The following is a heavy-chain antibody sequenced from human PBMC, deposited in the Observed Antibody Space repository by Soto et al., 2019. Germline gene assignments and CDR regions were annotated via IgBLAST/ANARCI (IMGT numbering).Heavy chain of an antibody. V-gene: IGHV3-23*01. J-gene: IGHJ6*02. Sequence: QHWWSLRLCCSASMFTFTNYAMSGFRQATGKGLEWVSTIRVSDGSEKYADFVEGRFTISRDTSKNTLSLQMNSLRAEDTAVYYCAGDYIRLNSLNSNYYSFGMDVWGQGTTVTVSS. D-gene: IGHD4-17*01. CDR2: IRVSDGSE. CDR3: AGDYIRLNSLNSNYYSFGMDV. CDR1: MFTFTNYA.